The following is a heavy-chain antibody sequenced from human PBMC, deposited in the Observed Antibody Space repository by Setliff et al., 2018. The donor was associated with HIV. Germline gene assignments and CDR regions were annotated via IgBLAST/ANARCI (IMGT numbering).Heavy chain of an antibody. Sequence: GASVKVSCKTSGVTFSTYVITWVRQAPGQGLEWMGWISAYNGYTDYAQNLQGRVTMTADTSTNTAYVELRSLTSDDTAVYYCARGGGYTGFDFWGQGTLVTVCS. J-gene: IGHJ4*02. CDR3: ARGGGYTGFDF. CDR2: ISAYNGYT. D-gene: IGHD3-16*02. CDR1: GVTFSTYV. V-gene: IGHV1-18*01.